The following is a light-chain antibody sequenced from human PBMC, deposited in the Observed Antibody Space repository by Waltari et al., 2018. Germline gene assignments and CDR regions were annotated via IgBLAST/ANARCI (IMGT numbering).Light chain of an antibody. Sequence: QSVLTQPPSVSGAPGQRVTISCTGSSSNIGAGLNVHWYQQLPGTAPKLLIYVNSNRPSGVPDRFSGSKSGTSASLAITGVQAEDEADYYCQSYDISLSSVVFGGGTTLTVL. CDR3: QSYDISLSSVV. V-gene: IGLV1-40*01. J-gene: IGLJ2*01. CDR2: VNS. CDR1: SSNIGAGLN.